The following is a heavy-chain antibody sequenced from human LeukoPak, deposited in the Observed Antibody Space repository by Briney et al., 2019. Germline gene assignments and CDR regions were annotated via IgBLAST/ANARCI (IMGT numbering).Heavy chain of an antibody. V-gene: IGHV4-38-2*02. Sequence: SETLSLTCAVSGYSISSGYYWGWIRQPPGKGLEWIGSIYHSGSTYYNPSLKSRVTISVDTSKNQFSLKLSSVTAADTAVYYCAREPTMTTVTTGPSSEYFQHWGQGTLVTVSS. CDR3: AREPTMTTVTTGPSSEYFQH. J-gene: IGHJ1*01. CDR1: GYSISSGYY. D-gene: IGHD4-11*01. CDR2: IYHSGST.